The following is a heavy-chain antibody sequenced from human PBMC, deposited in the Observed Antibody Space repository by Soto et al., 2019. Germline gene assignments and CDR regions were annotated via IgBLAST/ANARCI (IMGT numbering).Heavy chain of an antibody. CDR2: IYYSGST. CDR3: ARGGLLVREYYYYGMDV. CDR1: GGSISSGDYY. V-gene: IGHV4-30-4*01. D-gene: IGHD3-10*01. Sequence: LSLTCTVSGGSISSGDYYWSWIRQPPGKGLEWIGYIYYSGSTYYNPSLKSRVTISVDTSKNQFSLKLSSVTAADTAVYYCARGGLLVREYYYYGMDVWGQGTTVTVSS. J-gene: IGHJ6*02.